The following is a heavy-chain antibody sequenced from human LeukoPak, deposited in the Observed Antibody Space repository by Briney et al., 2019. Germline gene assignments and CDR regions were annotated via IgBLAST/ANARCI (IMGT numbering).Heavy chain of an antibody. D-gene: IGHD1-26*01. Sequence: GGSLRLSCAASRLSLSSYGMHWVRQAPGKGLEWLTFIHYDGSNKYYANSVAGRFTISRDNSKNTLYLQMNSLRPEDTAVYYCAKDQGRLGASMADSWGLGTLVTVSS. CDR3: AKDQGRLGASMADS. CDR1: RLSLSSYG. V-gene: IGHV3-30*02. J-gene: IGHJ4*02. CDR2: IHYDGSNK.